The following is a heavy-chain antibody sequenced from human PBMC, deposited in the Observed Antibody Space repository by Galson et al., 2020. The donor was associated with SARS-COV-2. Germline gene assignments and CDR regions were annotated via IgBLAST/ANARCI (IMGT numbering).Heavy chain of an antibody. CDR2: INPNSGGT. V-gene: IGHV1-2*02. Sequence: ASVKVSCKASGYTFTGYYMHWVRKAPGQGLEWMGWINPNSGGTNYAQKFQGRVTMTRDTSISTAYMELSRLRSDDTAVYYCAREHRVDYYGMDVWGQGTTVTVSS. D-gene: IGHD2-15*01. J-gene: IGHJ6*02. CDR1: GYTFTGYY. CDR3: AREHRVDYYGMDV.